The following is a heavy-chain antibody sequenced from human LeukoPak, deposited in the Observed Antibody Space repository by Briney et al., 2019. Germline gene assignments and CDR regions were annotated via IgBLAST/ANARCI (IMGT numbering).Heavy chain of an antibody. CDR3: ARGASAIVGATTHVGVVDY. D-gene: IGHD1-26*01. V-gene: IGHV1-2*02. CDR1: GYTFTDYY. Sequence: ASVKVSCKASGYTFTDYYMHWVRQAPGEGLEWMGWINPNSGGTNYAQRFQGRVTMTRDTSISTAYMGLSRLRSDDTAVYYCARGASAIVGATTHVGVVDYWGQGTLVTVSS. J-gene: IGHJ4*02. CDR2: INPNSGGT.